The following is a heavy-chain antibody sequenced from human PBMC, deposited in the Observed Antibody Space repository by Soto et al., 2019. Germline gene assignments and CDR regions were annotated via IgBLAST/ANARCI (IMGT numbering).Heavy chain of an antibody. CDR1: GGTFSSYT. CDR3: ARARLQGGNYYYMDV. Sequence: ASVKVSCKASGGTFSSYTISWVRQAPGQGLEWMGRIIPILGIANYAQKFQGRVTITADKSTSTAYMELSSLRSEDTAVYYCARARLQGGNYYYMDVWGKGTTVTVSS. J-gene: IGHJ6*03. V-gene: IGHV1-69*02. D-gene: IGHD3-16*01. CDR2: IIPILGIA.